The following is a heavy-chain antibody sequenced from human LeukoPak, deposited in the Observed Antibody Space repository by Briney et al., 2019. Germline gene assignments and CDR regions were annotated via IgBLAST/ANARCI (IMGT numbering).Heavy chain of an antibody. CDR2: IYYSGST. CDR3: ARLNVLRFLEWLPQFDY. D-gene: IGHD3-3*01. V-gene: IGHV4-39*01. J-gene: IGHJ4*02. CDR1: GGSISSYY. Sequence: SETLSLTCTVSGGSISSYYWGWIRQPPGKGLEWIGSIYYSGSTYYNPSLKSRVTISVDTSKNQFSLKLSSVTAADTAVYYCARLNVLRFLEWLPQFDYWGQGTLVTVSS.